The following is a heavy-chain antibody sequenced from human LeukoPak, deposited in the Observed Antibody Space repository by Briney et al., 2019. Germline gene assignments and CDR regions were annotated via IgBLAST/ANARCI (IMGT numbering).Heavy chain of an antibody. CDR2: IYYSGST. CDR1: GGPISSYC. CDR3: ASLDFWSGYFDY. Sequence: PSETLSLTCCVSGGPISSYCWSSIPQPRGKGLEWIEYIYYSGSTNYNPSLKSRVTISVDTSKNQFSLKLSSVTAADTAVYYCASLDFWSGYFDYWGQGTLVTVSS. J-gene: IGHJ4*02. D-gene: IGHD3-3*01. V-gene: IGHV4-59*01.